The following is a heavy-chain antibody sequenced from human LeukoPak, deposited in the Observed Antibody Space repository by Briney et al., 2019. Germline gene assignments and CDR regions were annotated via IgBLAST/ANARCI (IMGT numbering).Heavy chain of an antibody. Sequence: ASVTVSCKASGYTFTSYYMHWVRQAPGQGLEWMGIINPSGGSTSYAQKFQGRVTMTRDTSTSTVYMELSSLRSEDTAVYYCARDRGYSYAAVKYGMDVWGQGTTVTVSS. V-gene: IGHV1-46*01. D-gene: IGHD5-18*01. CDR3: ARDRGYSYAAVKYGMDV. CDR2: INPSGGST. J-gene: IGHJ6*02. CDR1: GYTFTSYY.